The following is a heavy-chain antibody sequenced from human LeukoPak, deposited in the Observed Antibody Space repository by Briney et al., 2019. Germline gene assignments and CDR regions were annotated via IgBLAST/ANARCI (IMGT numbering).Heavy chain of an antibody. CDR1: GFTFNNYG. V-gene: IGHV3-23*01. D-gene: IGHD3-10*01. Sequence: PGGSLRLSCGASGFTFNNYGTNWVRQAPGKGLEWVSAISGSGGSTYYADSVKGRFTISRDNSKNMLYLQMNSLRAEDTAVYYCAKDNYGSSVYWGQGTLVTVSS. CDR3: AKDNYGSSVY. J-gene: IGHJ4*02. CDR2: ISGSGGST.